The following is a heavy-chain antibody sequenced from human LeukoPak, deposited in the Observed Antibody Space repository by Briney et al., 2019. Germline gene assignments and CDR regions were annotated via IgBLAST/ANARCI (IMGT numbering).Heavy chain of an antibody. CDR1: GFTFSSHS. D-gene: IGHD6-13*01. CDR3: TRAGSSWANDY. CDR2: ISSDGSDT. V-gene: IGHV3-74*01. Sequence: GGSLRLSCAASGFTFSSHSMNWVRHAPGKGLVWASRISSDGSDTTYADSVKGRFTISRDNAKNILYLQMNSLRVEDTAVYYCTRAGSSWANDYWGQGTLVTVSS. J-gene: IGHJ4*02.